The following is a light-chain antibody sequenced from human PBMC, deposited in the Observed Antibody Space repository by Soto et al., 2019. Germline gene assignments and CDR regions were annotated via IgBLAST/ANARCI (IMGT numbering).Light chain of an antibody. Sequence: QSALTQPASVSGSPGQSITISCTGTSSDVGAYNYVSWYQQHPGKAPKLMISGVSNRPSGVSNRFSGSKSGNTASLTISGLQADDEADYYCSSYTGSSTPWVFGGGTKSPS. CDR2: GVS. J-gene: IGLJ3*02. CDR1: SSDVGAYNY. CDR3: SSYTGSSTPWV. V-gene: IGLV2-14*01.